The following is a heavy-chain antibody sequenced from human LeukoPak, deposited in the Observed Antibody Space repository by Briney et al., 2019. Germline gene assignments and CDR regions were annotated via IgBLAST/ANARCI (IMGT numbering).Heavy chain of an antibody. Sequence: SETLSLTCSVSGGSFRSYYWSWIRQPPGKGLEWIGYLYYIGSTSYSPSLKSRVNISVDTSKNQFSLKLSSVTAADTAVYYCARARKETMMDLFSRRTKYYFDYWGQGTLVTVSS. CDR1: GGSFRSYY. CDR2: LYYIGST. J-gene: IGHJ4*02. CDR3: ARARKETMMDLFSRRTKYYFDY. D-gene: IGHD3-22*01. V-gene: IGHV4-59*12.